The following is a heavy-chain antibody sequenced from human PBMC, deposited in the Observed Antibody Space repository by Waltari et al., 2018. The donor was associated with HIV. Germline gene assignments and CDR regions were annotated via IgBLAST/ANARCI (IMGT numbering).Heavy chain of an antibody. CDR3: ARGTGGWYVTGGDRYGMDV. D-gene: IGHD6-19*01. Sequence: QVQLQESGPGLVKPSGTLSLTCAVSGGSISSSNWWCWVRQLPGEGRAWVGGIDHNGRTNYNPSIKSVVTISVDKSKNPFSRKLSSVTAADTAVYYCARGTGGWYVTGGDRYGMDVWGQGTTVTVSS. V-gene: IGHV4-4*02. J-gene: IGHJ6*02. CDR1: GGSISSSNW. CDR2: IDHNGRT.